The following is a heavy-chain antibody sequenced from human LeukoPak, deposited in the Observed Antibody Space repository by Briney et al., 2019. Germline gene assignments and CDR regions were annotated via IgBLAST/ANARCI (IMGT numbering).Heavy chain of an antibody. CDR2: SDPEEPQT. CDR3: ATDSFLWSGRHFDL. D-gene: IGHD3-10*01. Sequence: ASVKVSCKISGYTLTELSIHWVRQAPGKGLEWMGGSDPEEPQTIYAQKFQGRVTMTEDTSTDTAYMQLTSLRSEDTAVYYCATDSFLWSGRHFDLWGRGTLVTVSS. V-gene: IGHV1-24*01. J-gene: IGHJ2*01. CDR1: GYTLTELS.